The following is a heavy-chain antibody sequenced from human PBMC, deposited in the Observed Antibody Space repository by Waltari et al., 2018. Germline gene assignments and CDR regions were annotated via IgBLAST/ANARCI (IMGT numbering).Heavy chain of an antibody. V-gene: IGHV4-4*07. Sequence: QVQLQESGPGLVKPSETLSLTCTVSGGSISSYYWSWIRQPAGKGLEWIGRIYTSGSTNYNPYLKSRVSMSVDTSKNQFSLKLSSVTAADTAVYYCARDRSRGYSYGHFDYWGQGTLVTVSS. CDR2: IYTSGST. D-gene: IGHD5-18*01. CDR1: GGSISSYY. J-gene: IGHJ4*02. CDR3: ARDRSRGYSYGHFDY.